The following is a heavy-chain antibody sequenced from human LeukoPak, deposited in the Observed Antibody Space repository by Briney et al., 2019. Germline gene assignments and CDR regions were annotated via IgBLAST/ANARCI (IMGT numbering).Heavy chain of an antibody. D-gene: IGHD3-3*01. J-gene: IGHJ6*02. Sequence: VKVSCRASGGTFSSYAISWVRQAPGQGLEWMGGIIPIFGTANYAQKFQGRVTITADESTSTAYMELSSLRSEDTAVYYCAREVTIFGVVISYYYGMDVWGQGTTVTVSS. CDR1: GGTFSSYA. CDR2: IIPIFGTA. CDR3: AREVTIFGVVISYYYGMDV. V-gene: IGHV1-69*01.